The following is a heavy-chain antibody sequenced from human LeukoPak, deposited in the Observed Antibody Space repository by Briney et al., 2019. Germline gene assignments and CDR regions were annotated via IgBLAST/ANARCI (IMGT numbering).Heavy chain of an antibody. J-gene: IGHJ4*02. Sequence: SQTLSLTRAVSGGSISSGGYSWGWIRQPPGKGLEWIGYIYHSGSTYYNPSLKSRVTISVDRSKNQFSLKLSSVTAADTAVYYCARVGVRGTYYFDYWGQGTLVTASS. CDR1: GGSISSGGYS. CDR3: ARVGVRGTYYFDY. D-gene: IGHD3-10*01. V-gene: IGHV4-30-2*01. CDR2: IYHSGST.